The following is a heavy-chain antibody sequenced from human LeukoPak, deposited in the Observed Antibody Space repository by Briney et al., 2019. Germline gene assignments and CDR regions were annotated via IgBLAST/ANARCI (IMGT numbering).Heavy chain of an antibody. D-gene: IGHD2-15*01. V-gene: IGHV3-53*01. CDR3: AGKDGDCSGGSCYSVDYYYMDV. CDR1: GFTFSSYA. J-gene: IGHJ6*03. Sequence: PGGSLRLSCAASGFTFSSYAMSWVRQAPGKGLEWVSVIYSGGSTYYADSVKGRFTISRDNSKNTLYLQMNSLRAEDTAVYYCAGKDGDCSGGSCYSVDYYYMDVWGKGTTVTISS. CDR2: IYSGGST.